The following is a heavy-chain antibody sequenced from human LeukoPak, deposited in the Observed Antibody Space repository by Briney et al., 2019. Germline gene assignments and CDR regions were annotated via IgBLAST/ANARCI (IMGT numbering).Heavy chain of an antibody. V-gene: IGHV3-23*01. J-gene: IGHJ4*02. CDR3: TKDGTGDPSTEFDY. Sequence: PGGSLRLSCAASGFTFSSYAMSWVRQAPGKGLEWVSAISGGGGRTYYADSGKGRFTISRDNSKNTLYLQMNSLRAEDTAVYYCTKDGTGDPSTEFDYWGQGTLVTVSS. CDR2: ISGGGGRT. CDR1: GFTFSSYA. D-gene: IGHD4-11*01.